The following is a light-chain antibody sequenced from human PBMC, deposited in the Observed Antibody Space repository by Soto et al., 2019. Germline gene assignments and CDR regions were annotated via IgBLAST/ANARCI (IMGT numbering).Light chain of an antibody. CDR1: SGHSSYA. J-gene: IGLJ3*02. Sequence: QSVLTQSPSASASLGASVKLTCTLSSGHSSYAIAWHQQQPEKGPRYLMKLNSDGSHSKGDGIPDRFSGSSSGAERYLTIASLQSEDEGDYYCQTWGTGLLVFGGGTKLTVL. V-gene: IGLV4-69*01. CDR3: QTWGTGLLV. CDR2: LNSDGSH.